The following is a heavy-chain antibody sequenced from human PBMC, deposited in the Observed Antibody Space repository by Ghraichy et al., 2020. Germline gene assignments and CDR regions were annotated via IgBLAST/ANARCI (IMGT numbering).Heavy chain of an antibody. CDR2: IFYTGTA. CDR3: ARVMTSYCGGACYSHYFAF. D-gene: IGHD2-21*01. J-gene: IGHJ4*02. Sequence: SETLSLTCSVSGGSMSPFHWSWVRKSPGKGLEWIGNIFYTGTATYNSALKSRVTISINTSTNQFSLKLRSMTAADPAVYYCARVMTSYCGGACYSHYFAFWSRGTLVTASS. V-gene: IGHV4-59*01. CDR1: GGSMSPFH.